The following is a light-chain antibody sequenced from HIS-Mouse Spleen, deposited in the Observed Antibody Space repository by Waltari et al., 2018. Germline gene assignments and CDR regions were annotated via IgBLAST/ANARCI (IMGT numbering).Light chain of an antibody. Sequence: SYELTQPPSVSVSPGQTASITCSGDKLGDKYACWYQQKPGQSPVLVIYQDSKRPSGIQERFSGSNSGNTATLTISGTQAMDEADYYCQAWASSTDVVFGGGTKLTVL. CDR3: QAWASSTDVV. CDR1: KLGDKY. J-gene: IGLJ2*01. V-gene: IGLV3-1*01. CDR2: QDS.